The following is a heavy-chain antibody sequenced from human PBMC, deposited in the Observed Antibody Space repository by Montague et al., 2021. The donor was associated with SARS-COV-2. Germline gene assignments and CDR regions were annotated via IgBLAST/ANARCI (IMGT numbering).Heavy chain of an antibody. CDR1: GDSIRSYH. Sequence: SETLSLTCTISGDSIRSYHWTWIRQPPGKGLEWIGRISDSGRTIYNPSLKSRVTISVDTSKNQFFLNLRSMVAADTAIYYCTRDRGIAAADNYYYGRDVWGPGTTVTVSS. CDR3: TRDRGIAAADNYYYGRDV. J-gene: IGHJ6*02. CDR2: ISDSGRT. V-gene: IGHV4-59*13. D-gene: IGHD6-13*01.